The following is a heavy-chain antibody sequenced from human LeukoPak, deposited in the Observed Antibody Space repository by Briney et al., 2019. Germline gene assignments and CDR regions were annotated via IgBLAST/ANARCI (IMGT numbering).Heavy chain of an antibody. CDR2: INPNSGGT. Sequence: ASVKVSCKASGYTFTSYAMNWVRQAPGQGPEWMGWINPNSGGTKYAQKFQGRVTMTRDTSISTAYMELSRLRSDDTAVYYCAIHYYDSSGFYYSFDYWGQGTLVTVSS. D-gene: IGHD3-22*01. J-gene: IGHJ4*02. CDR1: GYTFTSYA. V-gene: IGHV1-2*02. CDR3: AIHYYDSSGFYYSFDY.